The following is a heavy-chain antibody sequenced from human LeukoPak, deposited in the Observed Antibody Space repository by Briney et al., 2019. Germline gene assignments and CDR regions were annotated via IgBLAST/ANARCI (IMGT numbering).Heavy chain of an antibody. J-gene: IGHJ4*02. Sequence: ASVKVSCKASGYTFTGYYMHWVRQAPGQGLEWMGRVDPEDGETIYAEKFQGRVTITADTSTDTAYMELSSLRSEDTAVYYCATVNYDPIIWGQGTLVTVSS. CDR3: ATVNYDPII. D-gene: IGHD3-3*01. CDR2: VDPEDGET. CDR1: GYTFTGYY. V-gene: IGHV1-69-2*01.